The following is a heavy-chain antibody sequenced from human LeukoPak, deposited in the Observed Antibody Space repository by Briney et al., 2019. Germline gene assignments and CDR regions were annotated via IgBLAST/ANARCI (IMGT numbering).Heavy chain of an antibody. CDR3: ARALDSYAYFDY. V-gene: IGHV3-21*01. Sequence: GGSLRLSCAASGFTFSSYSMNWVRQAPGKGLEWVSSISSSSSYIYYADSVKGRFTISRDNAKNSLYLQMNSLRAEDTAVYYCARALDSYAYFDYWGQGTLVTVSS. J-gene: IGHJ4*02. D-gene: IGHD5-18*01. CDR1: GFTFSSYS. CDR2: ISSSSSYI.